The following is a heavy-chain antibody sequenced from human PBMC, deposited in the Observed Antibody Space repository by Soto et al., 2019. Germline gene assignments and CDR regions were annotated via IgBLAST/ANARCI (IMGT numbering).Heavy chain of an antibody. V-gene: IGHV1-46*03. J-gene: IGHJ4*02. CDR1: GYTFTSYY. CDR3: ASRAGSGSYLDY. CDR2: IHPSGGST. Sequence: QVQLVQSGAEVKKPGASVKVSCKASGYTFTSYYMHWVRQAPGQGLEWMGIIHPSGGSTSYAQKFQGRVSMTRDTSTSTVYMELSSLRSEDTAVDYCASRAGSGSYLDYWGQGTLVTVSS. D-gene: IGHD3-10*01.